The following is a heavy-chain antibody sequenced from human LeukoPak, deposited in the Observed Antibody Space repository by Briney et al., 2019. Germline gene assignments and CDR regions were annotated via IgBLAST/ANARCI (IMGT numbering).Heavy chain of an antibody. D-gene: IGHD5-24*01. CDR3: ARSRGWLQSHPLGY. CDR2: INHSGST. CDR1: GGSFSGYY. Sequence: SETLSFTCAVYGGSFSGYYWSWFRQPPGKGLEGFGEINHSGSTNYNPSLKSRVTLSVDTSKNQFSLKLSSVTAADTAVYYCARSRGWLQSHPLGYWGQGTLVTVSS. V-gene: IGHV4-34*01. J-gene: IGHJ4*02.